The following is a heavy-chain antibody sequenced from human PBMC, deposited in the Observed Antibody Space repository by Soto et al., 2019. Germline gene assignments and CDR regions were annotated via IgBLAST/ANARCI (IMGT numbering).Heavy chain of an antibody. V-gene: IGHV4-34*01. CDR3: ARGYSSSWYGASFRWRGSYYFDY. Sequence: QVQLQQWGAGLLKPSETLSLTCAVYGGSFSGYYWSWIRQPPGKGLEWIGEINHRGSTNYNPSLKSRVTISVDTSKNQFSLKLSSVTAADTAVYYCARGYSSSWYGASFRWRGSYYFDYWGQGTLVTVSS. J-gene: IGHJ4*02. CDR2: INHRGST. CDR1: GGSFSGYY. D-gene: IGHD6-13*01.